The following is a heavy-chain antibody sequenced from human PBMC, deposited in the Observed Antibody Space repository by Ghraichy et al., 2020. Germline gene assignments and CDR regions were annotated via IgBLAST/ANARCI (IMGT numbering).Heavy chain of an antibody. CDR3: ARISDYGGYYFDY. CDR1: GGSISSTYY. V-gene: IGHV4-39*01. CDR2: IYYSGST. D-gene: IGHD4-17*01. Sequence: GSLRLSCTVSGGSISSTYYWGWIRQPPGKGLEWIGLIYYSGSTYYNPSLQSRVTISLDTSKNQFSLKLSSVTAADTALYYCARISDYGGYYFDYWGQGTLVTVSS. J-gene: IGHJ4*02.